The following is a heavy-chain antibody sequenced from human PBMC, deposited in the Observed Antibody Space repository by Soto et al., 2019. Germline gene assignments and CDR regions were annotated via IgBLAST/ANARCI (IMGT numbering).Heavy chain of an antibody. Sequence: SAVKVSYKASGCTLSSYAISWVRQAPGQGLECMGGIMPIFGTATYAQKFQGRVTITADESTLTAYMELSSLRSEDTAVYYCARDCSSTSCYIIGMDVWGQGTTVTVSS. CDR2: IMPIFGTA. CDR3: ARDCSSTSCYIIGMDV. V-gene: IGHV1-69*13. J-gene: IGHJ6*02. CDR1: GCTLSSYA. D-gene: IGHD2-2*02.